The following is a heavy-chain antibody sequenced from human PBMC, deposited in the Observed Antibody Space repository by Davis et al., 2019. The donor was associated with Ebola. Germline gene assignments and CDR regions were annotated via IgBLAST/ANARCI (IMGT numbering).Heavy chain of an antibody. CDR3: ARAAAHDAFDI. CDR1: GYTFTSYY. Sequence: ASVKVSCKAPGYTFTSYYMHWVRQAPGQGLEWMGIINPSGGSTSYAQKFQGRVTMTRDTSTSTVYMELSSLRSEDTAVYYCARAAAHDAFDIWGQGTMVTVSS. J-gene: IGHJ3*02. CDR2: INPSGGST. D-gene: IGHD2-15*01. V-gene: IGHV1-46*01.